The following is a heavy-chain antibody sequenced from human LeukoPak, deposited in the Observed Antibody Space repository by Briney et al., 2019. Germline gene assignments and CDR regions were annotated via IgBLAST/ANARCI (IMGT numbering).Heavy chain of an antibody. CDR3: ARDLGQYYDTSDNWFDP. D-gene: IGHD3-22*01. CDR2: INSDGINT. CDR1: GFTFSNYV. V-gene: IGHV3-74*01. J-gene: IGHJ5*02. Sequence: GGSLRLSCAASGFTFSNYVMHWVRQAPGKGLVWVSRINSDGINTSYADSVKGRFTISRDNAKNTLNLQMNSLRAEDTAVYYCARDLGQYYDTSDNWFDPWGQGTLVTVSS.